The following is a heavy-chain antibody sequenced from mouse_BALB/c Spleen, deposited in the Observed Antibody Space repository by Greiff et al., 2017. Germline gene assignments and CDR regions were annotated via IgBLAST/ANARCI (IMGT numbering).Heavy chain of an antibody. CDR2: IYPGDGDT. CDR3: ARESTAAFAY. D-gene: IGHD1-2*01. V-gene: IGHV1-80*01. CDR1: GYAFSSYW. Sequence: QVQLKESGAELVRPGSSVKISCKASGYAFSSYWMNWVKQRPGQGLEWIGQIYPGDGDTNYNGKFKGKATLTADKSSSTAYMQLSSLTSEDSAVYFCARESTAAFAYWGQGTLVTVSA. J-gene: IGHJ3*01.